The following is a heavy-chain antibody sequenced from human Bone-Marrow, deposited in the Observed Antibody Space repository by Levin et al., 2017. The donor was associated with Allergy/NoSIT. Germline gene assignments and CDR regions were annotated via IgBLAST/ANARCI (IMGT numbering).Heavy chain of an antibody. CDR2: ITSSSIT. CDR3: GRDYPGDVYGIDV. V-gene: IGHV3-21*01. D-gene: IGHD7-27*01. Sequence: GGSLRLSCAASGFTFSSYSMNWVRQAPGKGLEWVSSITSSSITYYADSMKGRFTISRDYAKDSLYLQMNSLRAEDTAVYYCGRDYPGDVYGIDVWGRGTTVIVSS. J-gene: IGHJ6*02. CDR1: GFTFSSYS.